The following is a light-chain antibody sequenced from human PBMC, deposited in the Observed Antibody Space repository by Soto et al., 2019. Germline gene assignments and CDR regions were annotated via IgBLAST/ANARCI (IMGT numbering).Light chain of an antibody. CDR3: QQRSNWPLT. Sequence: EIVLTQSPATLSLSPGERATLSCRASQSVISYLAWYQQKPGQAPRLLIYDTSNRATGIPGRFSGSGSGTDFTLTISSLEPEDFAVYHCQQRSNWPLTFGGGTKVEIK. J-gene: IGKJ4*01. V-gene: IGKV3-11*01. CDR2: DTS. CDR1: QSVISY.